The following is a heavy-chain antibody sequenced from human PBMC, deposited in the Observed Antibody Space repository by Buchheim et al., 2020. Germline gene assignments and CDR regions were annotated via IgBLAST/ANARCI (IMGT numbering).Heavy chain of an antibody. D-gene: IGHD2-2*02. CDR2: IDPSDSYT. V-gene: IGHV5-10-1*01. J-gene: IGHJ4*02. CDR3: ARSRACSSTSCYKAPIY. Sequence: EMQLVQSGAEVKKPGESLRITCKGSGYSFTSYWISWVRQMPEKGLEWMGRIDPSDSYTNYSPSFQGHVTISADKSISTAYLQLSSLKASDTAMYYCARSRACSSTSCYKAPIYWGQGTL. CDR1: GYSFTSYW.